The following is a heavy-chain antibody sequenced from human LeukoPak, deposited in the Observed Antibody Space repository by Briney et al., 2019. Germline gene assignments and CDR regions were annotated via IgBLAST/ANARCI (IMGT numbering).Heavy chain of an antibody. CDR1: GFTVSDNY. V-gene: IGHV3-53*01. J-gene: IGHJ4*02. CDR3: ARERTTDGYILAY. Sequence: GGSLRLSCAVFGFTVSDNYISWVRQAPGKGLEWVSVFYAGGRTFYADSVKGRFTMSRDSSKNTLFLQMNSLRAEDTAMYYCARERTTDGYILAYWGQGTLVTFSS. D-gene: IGHD2-8*01. CDR2: FYAGGRT.